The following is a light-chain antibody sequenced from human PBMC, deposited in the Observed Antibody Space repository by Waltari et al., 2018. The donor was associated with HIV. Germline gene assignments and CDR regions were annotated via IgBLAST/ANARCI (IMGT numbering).Light chain of an antibody. Sequence: QSALTQPPSASGSPGQSVTISCNGTSSDVGGNNYVSWYQQYPGKAPRLMIYEVYKRPSGVPILFSGSKSGNTSSLTVSGLQAEDEANYDCSSYAGINTYVLFGGGTKLTVL. CDR1: SSDVGGNNY. V-gene: IGLV2-8*01. CDR2: EVY. CDR3: SSYAGINTYVL. J-gene: IGLJ2*01.